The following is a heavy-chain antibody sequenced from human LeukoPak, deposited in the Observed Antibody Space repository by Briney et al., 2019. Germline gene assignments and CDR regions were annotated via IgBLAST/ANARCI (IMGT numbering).Heavy chain of an antibody. Sequence: GGSLRLSCAASGFTFSTYGMLWVRQAPGKGLEWVALIRYDGSNKYYADSVRGRFTISRDNSKNTLYLQMNSLRAEDTAVYYCAKDNYYDSSGYYVFDYWGQGTLVTVSS. CDR2: IRYDGSNK. D-gene: IGHD3-22*01. CDR1: GFTFSTYG. V-gene: IGHV3-30*02. J-gene: IGHJ4*02. CDR3: AKDNYYDSSGYYVFDY.